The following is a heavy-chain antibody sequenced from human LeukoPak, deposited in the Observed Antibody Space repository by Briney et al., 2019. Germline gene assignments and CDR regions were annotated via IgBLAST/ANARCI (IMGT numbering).Heavy chain of an antibody. CDR2: IYYSGST. J-gene: IGHJ3*02. V-gene: IGHV4-59*01. D-gene: IGHD3-3*01. CDR3: ARDRGSKGYDFWSGYYSHDAFDI. CDR1: GGSISSYY. Sequence: SSETLSLTCTVSGGSISSYYWSWIRRPPGKGLEWIGYIYYSGSTNYNPSLESRVTISVDTSKNQFSLKLSSVTAADTAVYYCARDRGSKGYDFWSGYYSHDAFDIWGQGTMVTVSS.